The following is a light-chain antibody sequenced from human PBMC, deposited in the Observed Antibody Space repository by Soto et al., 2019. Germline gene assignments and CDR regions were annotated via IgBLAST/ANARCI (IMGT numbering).Light chain of an antibody. CDR2: DAS. J-gene: IGKJ1*01. Sequence: DIQMTQSPSSLSASVGDRVTITCQASQDISNYLNWYQQKPGKAPKLLIYDASNLETGVPSRFSGSGSGTDFTFTISSLQPEDIATYYCQQYDNLPTFGQGTKVEI. CDR3: QQYDNLPT. CDR1: QDISNY. V-gene: IGKV1-33*01.